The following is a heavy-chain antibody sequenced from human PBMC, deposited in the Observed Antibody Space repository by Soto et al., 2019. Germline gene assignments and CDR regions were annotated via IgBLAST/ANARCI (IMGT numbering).Heavy chain of an antibody. CDR3: AAGGSGYYAN. CDR1: GFTFSTYW. CDR2: IKTDGTYA. D-gene: IGHD3-22*01. J-gene: IGHJ4*02. Sequence: EVQLVESGGDLVQPGGSLRLSCAASGFTFSTYWMHWVRQAPGKGLLWVSRIKTDGTYATYADSVKGRFTISRDNAKNTLSLRMNSLRVADAAVYYCAAGGSGYYANWGQGTLVTVSS. V-gene: IGHV3-74*01.